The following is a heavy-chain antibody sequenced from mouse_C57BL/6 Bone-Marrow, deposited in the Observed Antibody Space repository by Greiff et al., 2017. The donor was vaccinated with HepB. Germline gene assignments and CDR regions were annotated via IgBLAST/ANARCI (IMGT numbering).Heavy chain of an antibody. CDR3: ARRGLLQGFAY. J-gene: IGHJ3*01. CDR1: GYTFTSYW. V-gene: IGHV1-50*01. Sequence: QVQLQQPGAELVKPGASVKLSCKASGYTFTSYWMQWVKQRPGQGLEWIGEIDPSDRYTNYNQKFKGKATLTVDTSSSTAYMQLSSLTSEDSAVYYCARRGLLQGFAYWGQGTMVTVSA. D-gene: IGHD2-3*01. CDR2: IDPSDRYT.